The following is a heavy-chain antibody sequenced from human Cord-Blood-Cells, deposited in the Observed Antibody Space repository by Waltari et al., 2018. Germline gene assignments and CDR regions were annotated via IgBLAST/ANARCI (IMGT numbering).Heavy chain of an antibody. CDR3: ARVAKPQLELAIDY. CDR1: GGSTSSSSYY. D-gene: IGHD1-7*01. Sequence: QLQLQESGPGLVKPSETLSLTCTVSGGSTSSSSYYWGWIRQPPGKGLEGIGGTYYSGSTYYNPSLKSRVTISVDTSKNQFSLKLSSVTAADTAVYYCARVAKPQLELAIDYWGQGTLVTVSS. V-gene: IGHV4-39*01. CDR2: TYYSGST. J-gene: IGHJ4*02.